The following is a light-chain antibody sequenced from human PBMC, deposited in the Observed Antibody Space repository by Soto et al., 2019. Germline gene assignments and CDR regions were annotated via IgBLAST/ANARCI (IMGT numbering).Light chain of an antibody. CDR1: TSDIGTYNY. V-gene: IGLV2-14*01. Sequence: QSALTQPASVSGSPGQSITISCSGSTSDIGTYNYVSWYQHHPGKAPKLIIYEVSNRPSGVSNHFSGSKSGNTASLTISGLQAEDEADYYCNSYTVRSTWVFGGGTKLTVL. CDR2: EVS. CDR3: NSYTVRSTWV. J-gene: IGLJ3*02.